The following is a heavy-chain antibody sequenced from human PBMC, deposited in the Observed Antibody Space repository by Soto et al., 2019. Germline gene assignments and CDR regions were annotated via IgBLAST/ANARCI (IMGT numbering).Heavy chain of an antibody. V-gene: IGHV3-43*01. CDR3: AKEAAAGIDY. D-gene: IGHD6-13*01. CDR1: GFTFDDYT. CDR2: ISWDGGST. J-gene: IGHJ4*02. Sequence: GGSLRLSCAASGFTFDDYTMHWVRQAPGKGLEWVSLISWDGGSTYYADSVKGRFTISRDNSKNSLYLQMNSLRTEDTALYYCAKEAAAGIDYWGQGTLVTVSS.